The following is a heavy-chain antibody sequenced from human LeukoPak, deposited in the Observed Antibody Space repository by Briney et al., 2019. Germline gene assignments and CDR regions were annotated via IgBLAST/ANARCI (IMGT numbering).Heavy chain of an antibody. D-gene: IGHD6-19*01. CDR2: IKSDGST. V-gene: IGHV3-74*01. CDR3: ARGGSLGY. Sequence: GGSLRLSCAASGFTFSSFWMHWVRQAPGKGLVWVSRIKSDGSTNYADSVKGRFTISRDNAKSTLYLQMNSLRVEDTAVYYCARGGSLGYWGQGTLVTVSS. CDR1: GFTFSSFW. J-gene: IGHJ4*02.